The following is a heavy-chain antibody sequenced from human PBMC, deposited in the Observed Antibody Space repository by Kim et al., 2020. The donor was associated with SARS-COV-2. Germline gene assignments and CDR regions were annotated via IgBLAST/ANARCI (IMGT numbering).Heavy chain of an antibody. V-gene: IGHV5-51*01. J-gene: IGHJ4*02. CDR2: IYPDDSDT. Sequence: GESLKISCKGSGYTFTNYWIRWVRQMPGKGLEWMGLIYPDDSDTRYSPSFQGQVTISADKPFSTAYLQWSSLKASDTAMYYCARQNGVYIYGQQLYYFDSWGQGTLGIVSS. CDR3: ARQNGVYIYGQQLYYFDS. D-gene: IGHD5-18*01. CDR1: GYTFTNYW.